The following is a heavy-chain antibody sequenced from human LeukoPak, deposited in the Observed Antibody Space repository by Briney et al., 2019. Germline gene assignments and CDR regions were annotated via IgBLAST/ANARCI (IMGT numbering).Heavy chain of an antibody. CDR2: IYYSGST. Sequence: NPSETLSLTCTVSGGSISSYYWSWIRQPPGKGLEWIAYIYYSGSTNYNPSLKSRVTISVDTSKNQFSLKLSSVTAADTAVYYCARDDGDGYSSYWGQGTLVTVSS. J-gene: IGHJ4*02. CDR1: GGSISSYY. V-gene: IGHV4-59*01. CDR3: ARDDGDGYSSY. D-gene: IGHD5-24*01.